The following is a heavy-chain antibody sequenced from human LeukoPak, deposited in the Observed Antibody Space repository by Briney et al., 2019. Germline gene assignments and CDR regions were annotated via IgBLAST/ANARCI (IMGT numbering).Heavy chain of an antibody. D-gene: IGHD4-11*01. V-gene: IGHV3-23*01. CDR2: ISGSGGST. CDR3: AKVTRWPSTTDY. CDR1: GFTFSSYA. Sequence: PGGSLRLSCAASGFTFSSYAMTWVRQAPGKGLEWVSAISGSGGSTYFADSVKGRFTISRDNSKNTVYLQMTSLRDEDTAIYYCAKVTRWPSTTDYWGQGTLVTVSS. J-gene: IGHJ4*02.